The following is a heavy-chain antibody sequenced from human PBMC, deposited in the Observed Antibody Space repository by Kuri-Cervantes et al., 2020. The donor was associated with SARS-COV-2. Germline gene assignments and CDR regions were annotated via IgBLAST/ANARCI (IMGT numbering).Heavy chain of an antibody. J-gene: IGHJ4*02. CDR3: ARDRDGDNENDY. V-gene: IGHV4-61*01. D-gene: IGHD4/OR15-4a*01. Sequence: SETLSLTCTVSGGSISSSSYYWSWFRQPPGKGLEWIGYISYSGSTNYNPSLKSRVTISVDTSKNQFSLKLSSVTAADTAVYYCARDRDGDNENDYWGQGTLVTVSS. CDR2: ISYSGST. CDR1: GGSISSSSYY.